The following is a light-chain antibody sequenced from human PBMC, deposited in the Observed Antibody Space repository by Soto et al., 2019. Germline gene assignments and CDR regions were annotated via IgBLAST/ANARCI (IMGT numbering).Light chain of an antibody. Sequence: QSALTQPASVSGSPGQSITISCTGTSSDVGSYNLVSWYQQHPGKAPKLMIYEVSKRPSGVSNPFSGSKSGNTASLTISGLQVEDEADYYCCSYAGSSTFVFGPGTKLTVL. V-gene: IGLV2-23*02. J-gene: IGLJ1*01. CDR1: SSDVGSYNL. CDR2: EVS. CDR3: CSYAGSSTFV.